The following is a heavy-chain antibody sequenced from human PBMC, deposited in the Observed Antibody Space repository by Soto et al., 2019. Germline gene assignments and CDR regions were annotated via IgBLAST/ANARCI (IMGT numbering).Heavy chain of an antibody. CDR3: ARDNWGYCSGGRCQTGFDY. CDR1: GFPFSSYA. V-gene: IGHV3-30-3*01. D-gene: IGHD2-15*01. J-gene: IGHJ4*02. Sequence: GGSLRLSCAASGFPFSSYAMNWVRQAPGKGLECVAVISYDGSNKYYADSVKGRFTISRDDSKNTLYLQMNSLRAEDTAVYYCARDNWGYCSGGRCQTGFDYWGQGALVNVSS. CDR2: ISYDGSNK.